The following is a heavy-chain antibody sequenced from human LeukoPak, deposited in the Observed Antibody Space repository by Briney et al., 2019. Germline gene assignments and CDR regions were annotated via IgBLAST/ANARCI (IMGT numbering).Heavy chain of an antibody. D-gene: IGHD3-16*01. CDR1: GFTVSSNY. J-gene: IGHJ4*02. CDR3: AKDVWRLDY. Sequence: GGSLRLSCAASGFTVSSNYMSWVRQAPGKGLEWVSGISGSGGSTHYADSVKGRFTISRDNSKNTLYLQMNSLRAEDTAIYYCAKDVWRLDYWGQGTLVTVSS. CDR2: ISGSGGST. V-gene: IGHV3-23*01.